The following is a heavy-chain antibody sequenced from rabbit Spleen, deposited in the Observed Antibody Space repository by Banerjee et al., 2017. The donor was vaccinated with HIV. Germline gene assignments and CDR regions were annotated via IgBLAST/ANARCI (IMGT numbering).Heavy chain of an antibody. CDR2: IDPVFGSA. CDR3: ARAGYAGYGYANFRDYYGMDL. D-gene: IGHD6-1*01. Sequence: QEQLVESGGGLVQPGGSLKLSCKASGLDFSSVGMSWVRQAPGKGPEWIGYIDPVFGSAYYANWVNGRFTISNHNAQNTLYLQLNSLTAADTATYFCARAGYAGYGYANFRDYYGMDLWGPGTLVTVS. J-gene: IGHJ6*01. V-gene: IGHV1S47*01. CDR1: GLDFSSVG.